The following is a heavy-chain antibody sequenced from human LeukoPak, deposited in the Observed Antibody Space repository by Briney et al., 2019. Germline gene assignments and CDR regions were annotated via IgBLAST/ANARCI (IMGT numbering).Heavy chain of an antibody. Sequence: GRSLRLSCAASGFTFSSYSMNWVRQAPEKGLEWVSSISSSSSYIYYADSVKGRFTISRDNAKNSLYLQMNSLRAEDTAVYYCAREGRYSSSWYDDYWGQGTLVTVSS. CDR3: AREGRYSSSWYDDY. CDR2: ISSSSSYI. J-gene: IGHJ4*02. CDR1: GFTFSSYS. V-gene: IGHV3-21*01. D-gene: IGHD6-13*01.